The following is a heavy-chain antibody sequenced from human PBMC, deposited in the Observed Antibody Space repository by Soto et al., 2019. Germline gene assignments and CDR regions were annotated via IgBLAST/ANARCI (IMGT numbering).Heavy chain of an antibody. CDR2: IYYSGST. D-gene: IGHD4-17*01. CDR1: GGSVSSGSYY. CDR3: AVFDYGGNDTYYYYYGMDV. Sequence: PSATLSFTYTVSGGSVSSGSYYWSWIRQPPGKGLEWIGYIYYSGSTNYNPSLKSRVTISVDTSKNQFSLKLSSVTAADTAVYYCAVFDYGGNDTYYYYYGMDVWGQGTTVTVSS. J-gene: IGHJ6*02. V-gene: IGHV4-61*01.